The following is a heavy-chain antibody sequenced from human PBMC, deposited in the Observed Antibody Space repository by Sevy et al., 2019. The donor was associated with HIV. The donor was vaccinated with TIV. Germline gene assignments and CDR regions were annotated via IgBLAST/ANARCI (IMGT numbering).Heavy chain of an antibody. CDR3: AEAVPAATPSFSSSYYYGMDV. D-gene: IGHD2-2*01. Sequence: ASVKVSCKASGGTFSSYAISWVRQAPGQGLEWMGGIIPIFGTANYAQKFQGIVTITADESTSTAYMGLSSLRSEDTAVYYCAEAVPAATPSFSSSYYYGMDVWGQGTTVTVSS. CDR2: IIPIFGTA. V-gene: IGHV1-69*13. J-gene: IGHJ6*02. CDR1: GGTFSSYA.